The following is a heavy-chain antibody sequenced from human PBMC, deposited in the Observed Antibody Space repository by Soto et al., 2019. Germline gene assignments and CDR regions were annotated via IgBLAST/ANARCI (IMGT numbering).Heavy chain of an antibody. D-gene: IGHD6-19*01. CDR3: ARDEWLEVNGFDY. Sequence: PGGSLXLSCAASGFTFSSYSMNWVRQAPGKGLEWVSYISSSSSTIYYADSVKGRFTISRDNAKNSLYLQMNSLRAEDTAVYYCARDEWLEVNGFDYWGQGTLVTVSS. J-gene: IGHJ4*02. CDR1: GFTFSSYS. V-gene: IGHV3-48*01. CDR2: ISSSSSTI.